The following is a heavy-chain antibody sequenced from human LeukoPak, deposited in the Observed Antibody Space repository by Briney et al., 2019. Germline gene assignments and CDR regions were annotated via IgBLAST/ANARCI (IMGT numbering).Heavy chain of an antibody. CDR3: AWFIVVVATHDY. CDR2: IKQDGSEK. D-gene: IGHD2-15*01. V-gene: IGHV3-7*01. Sequence: GGSLTLSCAASGFTFSSYWMSWVRQAPGKGLEWVANIKQDGSEKYYVDSVKGRFTIYRDNAKNSLYLQMNSLRAEGAAVYYFAWFIVVVATHDYWGQGALVTVSS. CDR1: GFTFSSYW. J-gene: IGHJ4*02.